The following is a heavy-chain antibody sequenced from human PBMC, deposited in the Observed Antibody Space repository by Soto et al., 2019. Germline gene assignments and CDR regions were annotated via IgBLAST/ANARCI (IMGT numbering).Heavy chain of an antibody. Sequence: EVQVVESGGGLVQPGGSLRLSCAASGFTVSSYSMNWVRQAPGKGLEWVSYISSSSSTKFYADSVNGRFTISRDKARNSLYLQRNSLRAEDTAVYYCARESDGGGQGTLVTVSS. CDR2: ISSSSSTK. V-gene: IGHV3-48*01. D-gene: IGHD2-21*01. CDR1: GFTVSSYS. J-gene: IGHJ4*02. CDR3: ARESDG.